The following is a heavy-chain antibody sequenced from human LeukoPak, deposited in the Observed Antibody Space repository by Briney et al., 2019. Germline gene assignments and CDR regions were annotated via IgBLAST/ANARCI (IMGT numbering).Heavy chain of an antibody. CDR3: ARINPLWGSYRDY. J-gene: IGHJ4*02. CDR1: GFTVSSNY. Sequence: GGSLRLSCAASGFTVSSNYMSWVRQAPGKGLEGVSVIYSGGSTYYADSVKGRLTISRDNAKNSLYLQMNSLRAEDTAVYYCARINPLWGSYRDYWGQGTLVTVSS. V-gene: IGHV3-66*01. D-gene: IGHD3-16*01. CDR2: IYSGGST.